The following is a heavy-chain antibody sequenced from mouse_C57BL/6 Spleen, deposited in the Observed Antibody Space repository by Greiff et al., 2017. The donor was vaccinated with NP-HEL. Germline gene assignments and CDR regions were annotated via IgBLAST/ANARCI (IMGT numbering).Heavy chain of an antibody. V-gene: IGHV5-17*01. CDR2: ISSGSSTI. CDR1: GFTFSDYG. Sequence: EVKVVDSGGGLVKPGGSLKLSCAASGFTFSDYGMHWVRQAPEKGLEWVAYISSGSSTIYYADTVKGRFTISRDNAKNTLFLQMTSLRSEDTAMYYCARANWDRDFDYWGQGTTLTVSS. J-gene: IGHJ2*01. CDR3: ARANWDRDFDY. D-gene: IGHD4-1*01.